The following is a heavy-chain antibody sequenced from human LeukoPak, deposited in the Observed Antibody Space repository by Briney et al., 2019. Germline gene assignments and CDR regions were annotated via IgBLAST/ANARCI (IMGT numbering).Heavy chain of an antibody. CDR3: AKLSLYYYGSGSFLYFDY. Sequence: GGSLRLSCAASGFTFSSYAMSWVRQAPGKGLEWVSAISGSGGSTYYADSVKGRFTISRDNSKNTLYLRMNSLRAEDTAVYYCAKLSLYYYGSGSFLYFDYWGQGTLVTVSP. D-gene: IGHD3-10*01. V-gene: IGHV3-23*01. CDR1: GFTFSSYA. CDR2: ISGSGGST. J-gene: IGHJ4*02.